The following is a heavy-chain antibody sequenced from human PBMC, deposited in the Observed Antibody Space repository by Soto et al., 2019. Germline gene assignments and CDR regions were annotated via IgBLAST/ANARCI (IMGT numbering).Heavy chain of an antibody. V-gene: IGHV1-18*04. CDR3: AREGASSGYSRGAFDI. D-gene: IGHD3-22*01. CDR1: GYTFTSYG. CDR2: ISAYNGNT. J-gene: IGHJ3*02. Sequence: ASVKFCCKTSGYTFTSYGISWVLQAPEQGLEWMGWISAYNGNTNYAQKLQGRVTMTTDTSTSTAYMELRSLRSDDTAVYYCAREGASSGYSRGAFDIWGQGIMVTVSS.